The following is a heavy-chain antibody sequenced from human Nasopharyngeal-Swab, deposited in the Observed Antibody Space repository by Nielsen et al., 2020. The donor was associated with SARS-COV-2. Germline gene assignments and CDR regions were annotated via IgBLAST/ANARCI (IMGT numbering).Heavy chain of an antibody. D-gene: IGHD6-19*01. Sequence: GESLKISCGTSGFTFGTFAMGWVRQASGKRLEWVSVISGSGASTYYGDSVKGRFVISRDNSKNNLYLQMNNLKVEDAAIYYCVKKGQQWLADDAFDTWGQGTLVTISS. CDR2: ISGSGAST. CDR1: GFTFGTFA. V-gene: IGHV3-23*02. J-gene: IGHJ3*02. CDR3: VKKGQQWLADDAFDT.